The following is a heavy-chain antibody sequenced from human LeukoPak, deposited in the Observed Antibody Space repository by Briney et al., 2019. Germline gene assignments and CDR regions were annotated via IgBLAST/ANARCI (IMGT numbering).Heavy chain of an antibody. D-gene: IGHD3-9*01. CDR3: ARGSSPYYDILTGYPFDY. J-gene: IGHJ4*02. V-gene: IGHV1-69*13. CDR2: IIPIFGTA. Sequence: VASVKVSCKASGGTFSSYAISWVRQAPGQGLEWMGGIIPIFGTANYAQKFQGRVTITADESTSTAYMELSSLRSEDTAVYYCARGSSPYYDILTGYPFDYWGQGTLVTVSS. CDR1: GGTFSSYA.